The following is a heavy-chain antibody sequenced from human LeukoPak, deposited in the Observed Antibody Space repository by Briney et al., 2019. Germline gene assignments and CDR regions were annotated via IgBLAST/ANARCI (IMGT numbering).Heavy chain of an antibody. CDR2: IIPIFGTA. D-gene: IGHD3-10*01. CDR1: GGTFSSYA. V-gene: IGHV1-69*06. J-gene: IGHJ5*02. CDR3: ARERFGEPNNWFDP. Sequence: SVKVSCKASGGTFSSYAISWVRQAPGQGLEWMGGIIPIFGTANYAQKFQGRVTITADKSTSTAYMELSSLRSEDTAVYYCARERFGEPNNWFDPWGQGTLVTVSS.